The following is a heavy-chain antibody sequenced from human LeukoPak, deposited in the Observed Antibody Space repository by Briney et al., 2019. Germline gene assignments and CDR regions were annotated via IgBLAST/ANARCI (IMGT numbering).Heavy chain of an antibody. Sequence: GGSLRLSCAASGFTVSNTYMSWVRQAPGKGLEWVSVIYSAGPTYYADAARGRFTVSRDNSKNTLFLQMTSLRAEDTALYYCVRDGGSGYYLVWGQGTLVTVSS. V-gene: IGHV3-66*01. D-gene: IGHD3-22*01. J-gene: IGHJ4*02. CDR1: GFTVSNTY. CDR2: IYSAGPT. CDR3: VRDGGSGYYLV.